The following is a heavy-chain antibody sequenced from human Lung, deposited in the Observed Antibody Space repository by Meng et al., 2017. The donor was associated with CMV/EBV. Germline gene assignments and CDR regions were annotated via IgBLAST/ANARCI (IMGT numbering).Heavy chain of an antibody. Sequence: AXVXVSXXASGYTFTGYDMHWVRQAPGQGLEWMGWINPNSGGTNYAQKFQGRVTMTRDTSISTAYMELSRLRSDDTAVYYCARDGSLGDCSSTSCYGAGWFDPWGQGTLVXVSS. CDR2: INPNSGGT. D-gene: IGHD2-2*01. V-gene: IGHV1-2*02. CDR3: ARDGSLGDCSSTSCYGAGWFDP. CDR1: GYTFTGYD. J-gene: IGHJ5*02.